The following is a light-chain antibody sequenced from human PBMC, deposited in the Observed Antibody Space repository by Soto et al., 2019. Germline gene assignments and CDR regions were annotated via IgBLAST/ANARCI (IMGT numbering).Light chain of an antibody. CDR3: QRDVSSVT. CDR2: GAS. Sequence: EIVLTQSPGSLSLSPGERATLSCRASQSVDSSFFAWYQQKPGQAPRLLIYGASNRATGIPDRFSGSGSGTDFTLPISRLEPEDFAVYYCQRDVSSVTFGQGTKVEIK. J-gene: IGKJ1*01. CDR1: QSVDSSF. V-gene: IGKV3-20*01.